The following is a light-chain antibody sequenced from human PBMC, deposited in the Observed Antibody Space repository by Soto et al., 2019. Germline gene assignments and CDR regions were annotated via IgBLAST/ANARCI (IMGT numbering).Light chain of an antibody. J-gene: IGLJ3*02. CDR2: SDN. Sequence: QSVLTQPPSASGTPGQRVTISCSGSSSNIGSNYVYWYQQLPGTAPKLLIYSDNERPSGVPDRFSGSKSGISASLAISGPRSEDEADYYCAAWDDSLSGWLFGGGTKLTVL. V-gene: IGLV1-47*02. CDR3: AAWDDSLSGWL. CDR1: SSNIGSNY.